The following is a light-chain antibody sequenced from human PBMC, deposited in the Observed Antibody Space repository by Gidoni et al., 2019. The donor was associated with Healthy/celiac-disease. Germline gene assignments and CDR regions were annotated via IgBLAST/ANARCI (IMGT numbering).Light chain of an antibody. V-gene: IGLV3-1*01. Sequence: SYELTQPPSVSVSPGQTASITCSGDKLGDKYACWYQQTPGQSPVLVIEKDRNRRSGITERFSESNAGSRATLTISGTQAMDEADYYCQAWDSSNVVFGGGTKLTVL. CDR2: KDR. CDR1: KLGDKY. CDR3: QAWDSSNVV. J-gene: IGLJ2*01.